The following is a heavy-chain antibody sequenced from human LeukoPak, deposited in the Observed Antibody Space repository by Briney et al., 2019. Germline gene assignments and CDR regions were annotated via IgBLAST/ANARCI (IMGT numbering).Heavy chain of an antibody. CDR3: ARTYYYDRWAFDI. CDR1: GGTFSSYA. V-gene: IGHV1-69*05. J-gene: IGHJ3*02. Sequence: SVKVSCKASGGTFSSYAISWVRQAPGQGLEWMGGIIPIFGTANYAQKFQGRVTITTDESTSTAYMELSSLRSEDTAVYYCARTYYYDRWAFDIWGQGTMVTVSS. D-gene: IGHD3-22*01. CDR2: IIPIFGTA.